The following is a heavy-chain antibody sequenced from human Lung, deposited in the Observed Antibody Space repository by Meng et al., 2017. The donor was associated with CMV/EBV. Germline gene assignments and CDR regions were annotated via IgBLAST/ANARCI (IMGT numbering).Heavy chain of an antibody. CDR1: GGSFSGYY. CDR2: INHSGST. V-gene: IGHV4-34*01. J-gene: IGHJ4*02. Sequence: SETLSLTCAVYGGSFSGYYWSWIRQPPGKGLEWIGEINHSGSTNYNPSLKSRVTISVDTCKNQFSLKLSSVTAADTAVYCCAGEQGDFWGQGTLVTVSS. CDR3: AGEQGDF.